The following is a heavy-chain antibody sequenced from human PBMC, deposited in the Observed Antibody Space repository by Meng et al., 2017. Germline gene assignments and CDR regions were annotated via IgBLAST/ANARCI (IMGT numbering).Heavy chain of an antibody. CDR3: ARVGMADPPD. Sequence: VHLVESGGGVVQPGRSLRLSCAASGFTFSSYAMHWVRQAPGKGLEWVAVISYDGSNKYYADSVKGRFTISRDNSKNTLYLQMNSLRAEDTAVYYCARVGMADPPDWGQGTLVTVSS. CDR1: GFTFSSYA. J-gene: IGHJ4*02. D-gene: IGHD5-24*01. CDR2: ISYDGSNK. V-gene: IGHV3-30*01.